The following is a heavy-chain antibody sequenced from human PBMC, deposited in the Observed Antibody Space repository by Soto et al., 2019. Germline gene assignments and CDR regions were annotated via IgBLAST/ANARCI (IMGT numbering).Heavy chain of an antibody. D-gene: IGHD6-19*01. Sequence: QVQLVESGGGVVQPGRSLRLSCAASGFTFSSYGMHWVRQAPGKGLEWVAVIWYDGSNKYYADSVKGRFTISRDNSKNTLYLQMNSLRAEDTAVYYCARDLGGGSSSDYWGQGTLVTVSS. CDR3: ARDLGGGSSSDY. CDR2: IWYDGSNK. CDR1: GFTFSSYG. J-gene: IGHJ4*02. V-gene: IGHV3-33*01.